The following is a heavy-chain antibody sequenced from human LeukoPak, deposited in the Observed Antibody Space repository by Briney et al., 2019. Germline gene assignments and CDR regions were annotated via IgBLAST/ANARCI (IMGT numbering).Heavy chain of an antibody. CDR2: IYYNGTT. V-gene: IGHV4-59*01. D-gene: IGHD2-15*01. J-gene: IGHJ4*02. CDR1: GGSIRYYY. CDR3: ARKGGLFDY. Sequence: SEPLSLTCTVSGGSIRYYYWSWIRPSPGKGLEWIGYIYYNGTTNYNPSLKSRVTISVDMSKNQFSLKMSSVTAADTAVYYCARKGGLFDYWGQGRLVTGSS.